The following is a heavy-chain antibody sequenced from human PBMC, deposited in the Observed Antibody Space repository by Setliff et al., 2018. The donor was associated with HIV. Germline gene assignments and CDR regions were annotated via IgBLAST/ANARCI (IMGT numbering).Heavy chain of an antibody. CDR1: GGSISSYY. CDR3: ARGRDSYGFDY. D-gene: IGHD5-18*01. V-gene: IGHV4-59*01. J-gene: IGHJ4*02. CDR2: IYYSGST. Sequence: PSETLSLTCTVSGGSISSYYWSWIRQPPGKGLEWIGYIYYSGSTNYNPSLKSRVTISLDTSKTQFSLKLNSVTAADTAVYYCARGRDSYGFDYWGQGTLVTVSS.